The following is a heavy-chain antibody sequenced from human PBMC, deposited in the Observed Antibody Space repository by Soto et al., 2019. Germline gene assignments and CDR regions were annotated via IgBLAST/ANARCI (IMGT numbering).Heavy chain of an antibody. CDR2: IIPIFGTA. CDR1: GGTFSSYA. Sequence: SVKVSCKASGGTFSSYAISWVRQAPGQGLEWMGGIIPIFGTANYAQKFQGRVTITADKSTSTAYMELSSLRSEDTAVYYCARDCLIAARLGYYYYYGMDVWGQGTTVTVSS. J-gene: IGHJ6*02. CDR3: ARDCLIAARLGYYYYYGMDV. V-gene: IGHV1-69*06. D-gene: IGHD6-6*01.